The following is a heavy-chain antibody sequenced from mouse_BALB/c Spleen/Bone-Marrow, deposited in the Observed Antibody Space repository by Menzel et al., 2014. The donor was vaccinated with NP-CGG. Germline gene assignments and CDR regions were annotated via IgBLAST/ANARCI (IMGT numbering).Heavy chain of an antibody. V-gene: IGHV1S127*01. D-gene: IGHD1-2*01. CDR1: GYSISRYW. CDR3: APHYYGYAWFAY. J-gene: IGHJ3*01. Sequence: QVQLQQSGPQLVRPGASVKISCKASGYSISRYWMHWVKQRPGQGLEWIGMIDPYDSKTRLNQKFKDKATLTVDKSSSTAYMPLNSPTSEDSAVYYCAPHYYGYAWFAYWGQGPLFPVSA. CDR2: IDPYDSKT.